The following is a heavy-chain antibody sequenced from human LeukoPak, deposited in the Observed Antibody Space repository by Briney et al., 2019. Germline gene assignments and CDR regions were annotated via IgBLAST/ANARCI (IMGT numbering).Heavy chain of an antibody. CDR2: IYPGDSDT. V-gene: IGHV5-51*01. D-gene: IGHD1-26*01. CDR3: ARRTTADHYYYGMDV. Sequence: GESLKISCKGSGYSFTSYWLGWVRQMPGKGLEWMGIIYPGDSDTRYSPSFQGQVTISADKSISTAYLQWSSLKASDTAMYYCARRTTADHYYYGMDVWGQGTTVTVSS. CDR1: GYSFTSYW. J-gene: IGHJ6*02.